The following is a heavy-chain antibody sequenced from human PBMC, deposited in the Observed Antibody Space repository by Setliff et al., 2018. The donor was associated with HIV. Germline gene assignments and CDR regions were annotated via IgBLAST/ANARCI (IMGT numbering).Heavy chain of an antibody. Sequence: KPSETLSLTCTVSGGSIRRSSYYWGWIRQPPGKGLEWIGSLSYSGQTFYNPSLKSRATISLDTSKNQFSLKLSSVTAADTAVYYCARGGNDYGDYNLLRYYYYYYMDVWGKGTTVTVSS. CDR1: GGSIRRSSYY. CDR3: ARGGNDYGDYNLLRYYYYYYMDV. CDR2: LSYSGQT. D-gene: IGHD4-17*01. V-gene: IGHV4-39*07. J-gene: IGHJ6*03.